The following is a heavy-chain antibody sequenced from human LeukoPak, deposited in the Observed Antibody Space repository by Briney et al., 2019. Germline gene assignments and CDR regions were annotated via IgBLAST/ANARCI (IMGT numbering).Heavy chain of an antibody. D-gene: IGHD4-17*01. Sequence: PGRSLRLSCAASGFTFSSYAMHWVRQAPGNGLEWVAVISYDGSNKYYADSVKGRFTISRDNSKNTLYLQMNSLRAEDTAVYYCARDLGNGYGVFDYWGQGTLVTVSS. CDR3: ARDLGNGYGVFDY. V-gene: IGHV3-30-3*01. CDR2: ISYDGSNK. CDR1: GFTFSSYA. J-gene: IGHJ4*02.